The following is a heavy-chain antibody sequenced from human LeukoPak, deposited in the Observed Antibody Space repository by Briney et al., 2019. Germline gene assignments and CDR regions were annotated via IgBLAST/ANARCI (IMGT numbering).Heavy chain of an antibody. CDR1: GGTFSSYA. Sequence: SVKVSCKASGGTFSSYAISWVRQAPGQGLEWMGGIIPIFGTANYAQKFRGRVTITADKSTSTAYMELSSLRSEDTAVYYCATSTDIVVVPAAIIRTRYYYYYMDVWGKGTTVTVSS. D-gene: IGHD2-2*01. V-gene: IGHV1-69*06. J-gene: IGHJ6*03. CDR3: ATSTDIVVVPAAIIRTRYYYYYMDV. CDR2: IIPIFGTA.